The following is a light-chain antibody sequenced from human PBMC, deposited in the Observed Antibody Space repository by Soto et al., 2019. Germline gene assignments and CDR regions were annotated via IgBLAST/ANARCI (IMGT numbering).Light chain of an antibody. J-gene: IGLJ1*01. CDR3: AGWDDSLHGLV. V-gene: IGLV1-47*01. CDR1: NSNIGTNY. CDR2: RNN. Sequence: QSVLTQPPSASGTPGQRVTISCSGGNSNIGTNYVYWYQHLPGATPKLLIYRNNHRPSGVPDRFSASKSGTSASLAINGLRSEAEANYYCAGWDDSLHGLVFGTGTKVTVL.